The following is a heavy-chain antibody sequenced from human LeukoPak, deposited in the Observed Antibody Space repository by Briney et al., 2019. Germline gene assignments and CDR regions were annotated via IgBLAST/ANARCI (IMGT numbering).Heavy chain of an antibody. V-gene: IGHV1-2*02. Sequence: ASVKVSCKASGYTFTSYDINWVRQATGQGLEWMGWMNPNSGGTNYAQKFQGRVTMTRDTSISTAYMELSRLRSDDTAVYYCARTTGTNFDYWGQGTLVTVSS. J-gene: IGHJ4*02. CDR2: MNPNSGGT. D-gene: IGHD1/OR15-1a*01. CDR3: ARTTGTNFDY. CDR1: GYTFTSYD.